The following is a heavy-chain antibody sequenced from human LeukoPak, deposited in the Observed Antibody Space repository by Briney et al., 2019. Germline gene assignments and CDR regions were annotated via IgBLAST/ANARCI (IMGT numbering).Heavy chain of an antibody. CDR3: AGENCTNGVCRFDY. J-gene: IGHJ4*02. Sequence: SVKVSCKASGGTFSSYAISWVRQAPGQGLEWMGRIIPIFGTANYAQKLQGRVTITTDDTTSTAYMELSSLRSEDTAVYYCAGENCTNGVCRFDYWGQGTLVTVSS. CDR1: GGTFSSYA. D-gene: IGHD2-8*01. V-gene: IGHV1-69*05. CDR2: IIPIFGTA.